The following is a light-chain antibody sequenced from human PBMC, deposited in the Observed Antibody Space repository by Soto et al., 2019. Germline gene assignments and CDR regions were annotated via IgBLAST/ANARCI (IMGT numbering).Light chain of an antibody. V-gene: IGKV3-15*01. Sequence: IVMTQSPATLSVSPGERATLSCRASQSVGSNLAWYQQKPDQAPRLLIYGASTRATGIPARFSGSGSGTEFTLTISSLQSEDFAVYYCQQYNSGPYTFGQGTKVDIK. CDR2: GAS. CDR3: QQYNSGPYT. CDR1: QSVGSN. J-gene: IGKJ2*01.